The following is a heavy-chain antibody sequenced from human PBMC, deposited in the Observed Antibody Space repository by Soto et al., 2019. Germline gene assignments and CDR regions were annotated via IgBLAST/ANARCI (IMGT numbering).Heavy chain of an antibody. CDR2: ISAYNGNT. J-gene: IGHJ4*02. CDR1: GYTFTSYG. CDR3: ASDMYGDPGY. D-gene: IGHD3-10*02. Sequence: QVQLVQSGAEVKKPGASVKVSCKASGYTFTSYGISWVRQAPGQGLEWMGWISAYNGNTNYAQKLQGRVTITTATSTRPAYMEPRSLSSDDTAVYYSASDMYGDPGYWGQGTLVTVSS. V-gene: IGHV1-18*01.